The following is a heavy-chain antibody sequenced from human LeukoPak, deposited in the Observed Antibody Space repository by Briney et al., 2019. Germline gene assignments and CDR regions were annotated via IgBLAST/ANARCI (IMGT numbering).Heavy chain of an antibody. D-gene: IGHD7-27*01. J-gene: IGHJ4*02. CDR1: GFTFSSYA. CDR3: ARDSIATTGDVDF. CDR2: ISYDGSNK. Sequence: PGGSLRLSCAASGFTFSSYAMHWVRQAPGKGLEWVAVISYDGSNKYYADSVKGRFTISRDNAKNTLYLQMNNLRAEDTAVYYCARDSIATTGDVDFWGQGTLVTVSS. V-gene: IGHV3-30-3*01.